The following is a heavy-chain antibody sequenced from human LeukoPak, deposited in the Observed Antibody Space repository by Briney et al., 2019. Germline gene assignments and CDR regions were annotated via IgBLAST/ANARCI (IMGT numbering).Heavy chain of an antibody. V-gene: IGHV4-59*08. Sequence: PSETLSLTCSVSGGSINSSCWSWIRQPPGKGLEWIAYVYYTGTTKYNPSLSSRVTISVDASKNQFSLKLTSVTAADTAVYYCARGYTYGDFWGPGTLVTVSS. CDR3: ARGYTYGDF. CDR1: GGSINSSC. CDR2: VYYTGTT. D-gene: IGHD5-18*01. J-gene: IGHJ4*02.